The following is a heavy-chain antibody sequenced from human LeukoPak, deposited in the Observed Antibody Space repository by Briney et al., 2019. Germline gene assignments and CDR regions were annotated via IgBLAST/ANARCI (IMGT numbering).Heavy chain of an antibody. CDR1: GGSFSGYY. CDR2: ISHSGST. CDR3: ARGGNVDVVVPAARPYYFDY. D-gene: IGHD2-2*01. V-gene: IGHV4-34*01. J-gene: IGHJ4*02. Sequence: PSETLSLTCAVYGGSFSGYYWSWIRQPPGKGLEWIGEISHSGSTNYNPSLKSRVTISVDTSKNQFSLKLSSVTAADTAVYYCARGGNVDVVVPAARPYYFDYWGQGTLVTVSS.